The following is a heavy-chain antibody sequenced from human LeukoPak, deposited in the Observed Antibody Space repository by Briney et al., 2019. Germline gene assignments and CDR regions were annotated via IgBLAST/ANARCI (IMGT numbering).Heavy chain of an antibody. CDR1: GGSFSGYY. D-gene: IGHD2-8*01. V-gene: IGHV4-34*01. J-gene: IGHJ6*03. Sequence: SETLSLTCAVYGGSFSGYYWSWIRQPPGKGLEWIGEINHSGSTNYNPSLKSRVTISVDTSKNQFSLKLSSVTAADTAVYYCARAWSYYYCYMDVWGKGTTVTVSS. CDR2: INHSGST. CDR3: ARAWSYYYCYMDV.